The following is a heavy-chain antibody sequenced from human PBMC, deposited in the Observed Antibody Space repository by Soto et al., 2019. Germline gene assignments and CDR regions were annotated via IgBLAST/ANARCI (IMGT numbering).Heavy chain of an antibody. CDR3: AKDGGTIVKAGGALDV. J-gene: IGHJ3*01. Sequence: EVQLMESGGGLVQPGGSLRLSCAGSGFTLSMSAVSWVRQAPGKGLEWVSYISGSGDRTYYADSVKGRFTISRDRSKNTVSLQMKTLRAEDTALYYCAKDGGTIVKAGGALDVWGQGTMVTVSS. CDR1: GFTLSMSA. CDR2: ISGSGDRT. D-gene: IGHD3-16*02. V-gene: IGHV3-23*01.